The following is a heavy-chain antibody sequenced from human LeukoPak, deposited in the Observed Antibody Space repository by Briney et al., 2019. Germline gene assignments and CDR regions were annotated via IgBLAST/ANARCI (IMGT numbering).Heavy chain of an antibody. D-gene: IGHD2-21*01. V-gene: IGHV3-23*01. J-gene: IGHJ5*01. CDR1: GFSFGNYA. Sequence: GSLRLSCVASGFSFGNYAMSWVRQAPGKGLQWVSQISGTGGATWYAGFARDRFTISRDNSKKTLYLQMSGLRVEDTAMYYCVKGPRDTYGTNWFVSWGQGTLLIVSS. CDR3: VKGPRDTYGTNWFVS. CDR2: ISGTGGAT.